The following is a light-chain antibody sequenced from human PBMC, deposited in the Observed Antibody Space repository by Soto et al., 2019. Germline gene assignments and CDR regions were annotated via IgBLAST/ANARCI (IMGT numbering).Light chain of an antibody. CDR1: SSDVGGYNY. J-gene: IGLJ2*01. Sequence: QSALTQPASVSGSPGQSITISCTGTSSDVGGYNYVSWYQQHPGKAPKLMIYDGSNRPSGVSNRFSGPKSGNTASLTISGLQAEDEADYYCSSYTSSSTLVVFGGGTKVTVL. V-gene: IGLV2-14*01. CDR2: DGS. CDR3: SSYTSSSTLVV.